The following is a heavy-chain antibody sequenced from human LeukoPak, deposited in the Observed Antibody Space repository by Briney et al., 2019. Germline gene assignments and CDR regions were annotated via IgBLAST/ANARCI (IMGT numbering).Heavy chain of an antibody. CDR1: GFTFSNHG. CDR2: IYSDNT. J-gene: IGHJ4*02. Sequence: GGSLRLSCTASGFTFSNHGMNWVRQAPGKGLEWVSFIYSDNTHYSDSVKGRFTISRDNSKNTLYLQMNSLRAEDTAVYYCARLVRRLQRLNIGRDSDYATGYSLDSWGQGTLVTVSS. CDR3: ARLVRRLQRLNIGRDSDYATGYSLDS. V-gene: IGHV3-53*01. D-gene: IGHD5-12*01.